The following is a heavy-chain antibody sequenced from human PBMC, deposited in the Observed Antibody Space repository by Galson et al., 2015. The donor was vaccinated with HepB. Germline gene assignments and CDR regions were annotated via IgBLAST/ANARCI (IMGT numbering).Heavy chain of an antibody. V-gene: IGHV1-58*02. Sequence: SVKVSCKASGFTFTSSAMQWVRQARGQRLEWIGWIVVGSGNTNHAQKFQERVTITRDMSTSTAYMELSSLRSEDTAVYYCAADAWYYYDSSGYPHRFDPWGQGTLVTVSS. D-gene: IGHD3-22*01. J-gene: IGHJ5*02. CDR1: GFTFTSSA. CDR2: IVVGSGNT. CDR3: AADAWYYYDSSGYPHRFDP.